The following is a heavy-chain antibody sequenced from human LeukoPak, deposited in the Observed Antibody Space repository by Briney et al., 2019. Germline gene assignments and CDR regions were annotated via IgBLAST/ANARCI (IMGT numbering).Heavy chain of an antibody. CDR3: ARQCSSTVPHYYYYMDV. CDR2: IYHSGST. D-gene: IGHD2-2*01. J-gene: IGHJ6*03. V-gene: IGHV4-38-2*01. CDR1: GYSISSGYY. Sequence: PSGTLSLTCAVSGYSISSGYYWGWIRQPPGEGLEWIGSIYHSGSTYYNPSLKSRVTISVDTSKNQFSLKLSSVTAADTAVYYCARQCSSTVPHYYYYMDVWGKGTTVTVSS.